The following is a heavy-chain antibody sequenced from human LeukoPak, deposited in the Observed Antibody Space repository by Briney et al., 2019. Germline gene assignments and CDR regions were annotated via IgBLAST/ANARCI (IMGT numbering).Heavy chain of an antibody. D-gene: IGHD3-9*01. CDR1: GLTFGNYG. CDR3: ARGYEILTAYSPFL. CDR2: INSDGSST. J-gene: IGHJ4*01. V-gene: IGHV3-74*01. Sequence: GGSLRPSFAGSGLTFGNYGMHWFGHLQGKGLFWFSRINSDGSSTDYADSVKGRFTISRDNANNTLYLQMNSLRAEDTAVYYCARGYEILTAYSPFLWGQGTLVTVSS.